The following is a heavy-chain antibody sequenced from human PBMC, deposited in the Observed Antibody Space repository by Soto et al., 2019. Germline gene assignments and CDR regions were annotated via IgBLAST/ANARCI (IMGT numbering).Heavy chain of an antibody. V-gene: IGHV1-69*12. CDR2: IIHIFGTA. J-gene: IGHJ2*01. D-gene: IGHD5-12*01. Sequence: QVQLVQSGAEVKKPGSSVTVSCKASGGTFSSYTISWVRQAPGQGLQWMRGIIHIFGTANYAQKFQGRVTITADESTSTAYMELSSLRSEDTAVYYCARGDHRWLQLWYFDLWGRGTLVTVSS. CDR1: GGTFSSYT. CDR3: ARGDHRWLQLWYFDL.